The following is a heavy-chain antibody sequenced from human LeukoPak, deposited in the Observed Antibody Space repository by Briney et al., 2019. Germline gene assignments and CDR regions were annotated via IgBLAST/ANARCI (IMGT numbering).Heavy chain of an antibody. CDR2: IRSKAYGGTT. CDR1: GFTFGDYA. Sequence: PGGSLRLSCTASGFTFGDYAMSWVRQAPGKGLEWVGSIRSKAYGGTTEYAASVKGRFTISRDDSKSIAYLQMNSLKTEDTAVYYCAKDHANTPVVTNWGQGILVSVSS. V-gene: IGHV3-49*04. CDR3: AKDHANTPVVTN. D-gene: IGHD2-21*02. J-gene: IGHJ4*02.